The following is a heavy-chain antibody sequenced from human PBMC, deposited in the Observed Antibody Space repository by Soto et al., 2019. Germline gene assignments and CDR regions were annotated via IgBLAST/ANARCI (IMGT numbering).Heavy chain of an antibody. V-gene: IGHV3-74*01. CDR1: GFTFSNYW. CDR3: AFTMVRGVFDY. CDR2: INSDGSST. J-gene: IGHJ4*02. Sequence: LRLSCASSGFTFSNYWMYGVRQAPGKGLVWVSRINSDGSSTSYADSVEGRFTISRDNAKNTLYLQMNSLRAEDTAVYYCAFTMVRGVFDYWGQGTLVTVSS. D-gene: IGHD3-10*01.